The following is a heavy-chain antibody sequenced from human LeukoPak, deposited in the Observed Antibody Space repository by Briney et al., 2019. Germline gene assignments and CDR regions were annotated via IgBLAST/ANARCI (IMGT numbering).Heavy chain of an antibody. V-gene: IGHV3-30*02. CDR1: GFTFSSYG. CDR3: AKSALYQLPTLGY. CDR2: IRYDGSNK. J-gene: IGHJ4*02. D-gene: IGHD2-2*01. Sequence: GGSLRLSCAASGFTFSSYGMHWVRQAPGKGLEWVAFIRYDGSNKCYADSVKGRFTISRDNSKNTLYLQMNSLRAEDTAVYYCAKSALYQLPTLGYWGQGTLVTVSS.